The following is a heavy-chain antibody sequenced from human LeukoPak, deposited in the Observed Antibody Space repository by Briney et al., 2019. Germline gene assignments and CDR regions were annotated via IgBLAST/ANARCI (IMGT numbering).Heavy chain of an antibody. D-gene: IGHD1-26*01. CDR1: GYTLTELS. CDR3: ATMKRGGSYYEIDY. J-gene: IGHJ4*02. Sequence: ASVKVSCKVSGYTLTELSMHWVRQAPGKGLEWRGGFDPEDGETIYAQKFQGRVTMTEDTSTDTAYMELSSLRSEDTAVYYCATMKRGGSYYEIDYWGQGTLVTVSS. CDR2: FDPEDGET. V-gene: IGHV1-24*01.